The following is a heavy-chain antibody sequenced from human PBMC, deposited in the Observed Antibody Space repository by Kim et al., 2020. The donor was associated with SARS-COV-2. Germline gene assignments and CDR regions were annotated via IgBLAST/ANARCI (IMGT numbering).Heavy chain of an antibody. J-gene: IGHJ6*02. V-gene: IGHV3-30*02. CDR3: AKDGGYFDWDGMDV. Sequence: YADFVKGRFTISRDNSKNTLYLQMNSLRAEDTAVYYCAKDGGYFDWDGMDVWGQGTTVTVSS. D-gene: IGHD3-9*01.